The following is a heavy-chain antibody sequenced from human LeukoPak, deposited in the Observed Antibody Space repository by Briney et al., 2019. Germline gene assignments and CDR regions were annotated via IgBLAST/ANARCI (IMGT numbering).Heavy chain of an antibody. Sequence: PGGSLRLSCAASGFTVSSNYMSWVRQAPGKGLEWVSVIYSGGSTYYADSVKGRFTISRDNSKNTLYLQMNSLRAEDTAVYYCASSGRIDISGYYYISYWGQGTLVAVSS. CDR2: IYSGGST. V-gene: IGHV3-53*01. CDR1: GFTVSSNY. J-gene: IGHJ4*02. CDR3: ASSGRIDISGYYYISY. D-gene: IGHD3-22*01.